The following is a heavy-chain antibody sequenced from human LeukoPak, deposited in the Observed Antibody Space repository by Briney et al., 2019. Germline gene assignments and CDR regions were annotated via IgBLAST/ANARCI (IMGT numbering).Heavy chain of an antibody. J-gene: IGHJ4*02. CDR3: ARSVPDYTRFDY. CDR1: GFTFSDYA. D-gene: IGHD4-11*01. Sequence: PGGSLGLSCVASGFTFSDYAMNWVRQAPGKGLEWVSTFKTKYNQVYYAESVRGRFTISTDNSKKTVYLQMNSLRAEDTALYYCARSVPDYTRFDYWGQGALVTVSS. V-gene: IGHV3-23*05. CDR2: FKTKYNQV.